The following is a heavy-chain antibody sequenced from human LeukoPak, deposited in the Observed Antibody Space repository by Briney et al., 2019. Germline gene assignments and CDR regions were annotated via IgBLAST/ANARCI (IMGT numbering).Heavy chain of an antibody. V-gene: IGHV4-30-4*01. CDR3: ARDCSGGSCYGAFDI. D-gene: IGHD2-15*01. CDR2: IYDSGST. J-gene: IGHJ3*02. Sequence: SETLSLTCTVSGASIRSGDYYWSWIRQPPGKGLEWIGYIYDSGSTYYNPSLKSRITISVDTSENRFSLKLSSVTATDTAVCYCARDCSGGSCYGAFDIWGQGTMVTVSS. CDR1: GASIRSGDYY.